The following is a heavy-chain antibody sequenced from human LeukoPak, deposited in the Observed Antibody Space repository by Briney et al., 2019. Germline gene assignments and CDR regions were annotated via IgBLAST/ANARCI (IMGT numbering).Heavy chain of an antibody. CDR3: ARDWNYYGSGSYYNGDY. J-gene: IGHJ4*02. Sequence: GGSLRLSCAASGFTFSSYWMGWVRQAPGKGLEWVANIKQDGSEKYYVDSVKGRFTISRDNAKNSLYLQMNSLRAEDTAVYYCARDWNYYGSGSYYNGDYWGQGTLVTVSS. D-gene: IGHD3-10*01. CDR1: GFTFSSYW. V-gene: IGHV3-7*01. CDR2: IKQDGSEK.